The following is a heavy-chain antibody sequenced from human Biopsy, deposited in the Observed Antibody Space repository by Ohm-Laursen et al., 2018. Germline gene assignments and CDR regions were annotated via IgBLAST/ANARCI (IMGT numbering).Heavy chain of an antibody. CDR3: AKDLGRAESYGMDV. J-gene: IGHJ6*02. D-gene: IGHD5-24*01. V-gene: IGHV3-30*18. CDR1: AFTFITYD. Sequence: SLRLSCTASAFTFITYDMHRVRQAPGKGLPWVTLIRHDGSKKYYADSVKGRFTISRDNSKSTLYLQMNNLRADDTAVYYCAKDLGRAESYGMDVWGQGTTVTVSS. CDR2: IRHDGSKK.